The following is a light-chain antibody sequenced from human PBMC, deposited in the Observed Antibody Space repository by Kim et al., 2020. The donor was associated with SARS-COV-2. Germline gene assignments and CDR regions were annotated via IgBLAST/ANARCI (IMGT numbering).Light chain of an antibody. CDR2: SNN. V-gene: IGLV1-44*01. J-gene: IGLJ1*01. Sequence: QSVLTQPPSASGTPGQRVTFSCSGSSSNIGSNTVNWYQQLPGTAPKLLIYSNNQRPSGVPDRFSGSKSGTSASLAISVLQSEDEADYYCAAWDDSLNGPVFGTGTKVTVL. CDR3: AAWDDSLNGPV. CDR1: SSNIGSNT.